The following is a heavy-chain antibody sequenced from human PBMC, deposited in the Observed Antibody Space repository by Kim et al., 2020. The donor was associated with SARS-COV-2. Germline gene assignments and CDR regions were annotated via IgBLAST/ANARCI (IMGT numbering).Heavy chain of an antibody. D-gene: IGHD6-19*01. CDR1: GGSISSCY. J-gene: IGHJ4*02. V-gene: IGHV4-59*13. CDR3: ARVTAVAGTSLAPFDY. Sequence: SETLSLTCTVSGGSISSCYWSWIRQPPGKGLEWVGYSYYSGSTNYNPSLKSRVTLSVDTSKNQFSLKLSSGTAADTAVYYCARVTAVAGTSLAPFDYWGPGTLVTVSS. CDR2: SYYSGST.